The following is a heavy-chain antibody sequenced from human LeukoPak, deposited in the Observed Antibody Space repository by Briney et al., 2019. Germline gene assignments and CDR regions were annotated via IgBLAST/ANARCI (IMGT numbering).Heavy chain of an antibody. J-gene: IGHJ4*02. D-gene: IGHD5-12*01. V-gene: IGHV1-8*01. Sequence: ASVTVSCKASGYTFTTYDINWVRQANGQGNEWMGWMNPNSGNTGYAQNFQGRVTMTRNTSITTAYMELSSLRSEDTAVYYCARVGYSGSSIAYWGQGTLVTVSS. CDR2: MNPNSGNT. CDR1: GYTFTTYD. CDR3: ARVGYSGSSIAY.